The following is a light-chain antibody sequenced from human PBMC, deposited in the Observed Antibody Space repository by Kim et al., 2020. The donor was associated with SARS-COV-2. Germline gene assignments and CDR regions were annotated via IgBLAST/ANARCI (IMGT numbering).Light chain of an antibody. V-gene: IGKV1-17*03. CDR2: GVS. Sequence: ASVGDRVTITCRARLAISTSLIWFQQRPGKVPKRLIYGVSTLQSGVPSRFSGSGSGTEFTLTISSLQPEDFAAYYCLQHNSYPLTFGQGTRLEIK. CDR1: LAISTS. J-gene: IGKJ5*01. CDR3: LQHNSYPLT.